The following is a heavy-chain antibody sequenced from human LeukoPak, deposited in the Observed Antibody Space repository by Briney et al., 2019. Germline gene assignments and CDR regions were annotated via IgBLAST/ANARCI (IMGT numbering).Heavy chain of an antibody. CDR2: INHSGST. Sequence: PSETLSLTCAVYGGSFSGYYWSWIRQPPRKGLEWIWEINHSGSTNYNPSLKSRVTISVDTSKNQFSLKLNSVTAADTAVYYYARSVLLWFGGAFDYWGQGTLVNVSS. J-gene: IGHJ4*02. D-gene: IGHD3-10*01. CDR1: GGSFSGYY. CDR3: ARSVLLWFGGAFDY. V-gene: IGHV4-34*01.